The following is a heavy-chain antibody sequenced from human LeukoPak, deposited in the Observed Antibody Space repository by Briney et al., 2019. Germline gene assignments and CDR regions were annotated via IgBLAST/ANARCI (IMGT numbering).Heavy chain of an antibody. D-gene: IGHD1-7*01. Sequence: GRSLRLSCVASGFTFSSNWMSWVRQPPGKWLEWVASIRLDGSDKFYMDSVKGRLTISRDNAKNSLYLQMNSLRAEDTALCYCAKLLGTETTYDYWGQGTLVTVSS. CDR1: GFTFSSNW. J-gene: IGHJ4*02. CDR2: IRLDGSDK. V-gene: IGHV3-7*01. CDR3: AKLLGTETTYDY.